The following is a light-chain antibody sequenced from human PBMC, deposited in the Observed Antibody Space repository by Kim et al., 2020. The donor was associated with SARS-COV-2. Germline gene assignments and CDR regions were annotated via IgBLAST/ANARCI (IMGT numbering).Light chain of an antibody. J-gene: IGLJ1*01. CDR2: ADN. V-gene: IGLV6-57*02. Sequence: GRTLPTSGPGSSANIAPNYVRWYQQRPGSAPATVIYADNERPSGVPDRFSGSSDASSNSASLTISGLKTEDEADYYCHSYDRDSHVFGTGTKVTVL. CDR1: SANIAPNY. CDR3: HSYDRDSHV.